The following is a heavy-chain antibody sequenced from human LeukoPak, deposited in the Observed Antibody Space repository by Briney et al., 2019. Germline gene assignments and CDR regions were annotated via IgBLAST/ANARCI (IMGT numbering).Heavy chain of an antibody. V-gene: IGHV3-23*01. CDR1: GFSFSSFA. CDR2: ISDYT. J-gene: IGHJ4*02. Sequence: PEGSLRLSCAASGFSFSSFAMSWVRQAPGKGLEWVSAISDYTYYADSVKGRFTISRDNSKNTLYLQMNSLRAEDTAVYYCAKVMGYDSSGYINYWGQGTLVTVSS. CDR3: AKVMGYDSSGYINY. D-gene: IGHD3-22*01.